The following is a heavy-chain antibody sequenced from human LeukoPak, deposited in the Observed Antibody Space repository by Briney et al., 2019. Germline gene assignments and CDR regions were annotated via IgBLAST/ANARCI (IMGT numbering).Heavy chain of an antibody. CDR2: ISSSGSTI. CDR3: ARDRLAVVDY. D-gene: IGHD6-19*01. Sequence: PGGSLWLSCAAHGFTFSSYEMNWVRQAPSEGLEWVSYISSSGSTIYYADSVKGRFTISRDNAKNSLYLQMNSLRAEDTAVYYCARDRLAVVDYWGQGTLVTVSS. J-gene: IGHJ4*02. CDR1: GFTFSSYE. V-gene: IGHV3-48*03.